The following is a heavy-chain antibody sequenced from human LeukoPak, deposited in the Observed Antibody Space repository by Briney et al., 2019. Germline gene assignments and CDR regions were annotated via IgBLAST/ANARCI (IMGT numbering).Heavy chain of an antibody. CDR1: GFTFSDYS. Sequence: GGSLRLSCAASGFTFSDYSMNWVRQAPGKGLEWVANIKEDGSEKYYVDSVKGRFTISRDNAKNSLYLQMNSLRAEDTAVYYCARDLGPWGQGTLVTVSS. CDR3: ARDLGP. V-gene: IGHV3-7*05. J-gene: IGHJ5*02. D-gene: IGHD1-26*01. CDR2: IKEDGSEK.